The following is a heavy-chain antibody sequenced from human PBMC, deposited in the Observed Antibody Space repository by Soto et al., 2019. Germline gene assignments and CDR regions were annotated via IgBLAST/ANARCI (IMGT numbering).Heavy chain of an antibody. J-gene: IGHJ4*02. CDR2: INSGSTSV. Sequence: DVQLVESGGGLVKPGGSLRLSCEVSGFSFSISAMNWVRQAPGKGLEWVSSINSGSTSVRYADSVNGRFTISRDNANNSLSLHMNSLRVEDTAVYYCARGGGSLNYWGQGTLVTVSS. CDR3: ARGGGSLNY. V-gene: IGHV3-21*02. CDR1: GFSFSISA. D-gene: IGHD2-15*01.